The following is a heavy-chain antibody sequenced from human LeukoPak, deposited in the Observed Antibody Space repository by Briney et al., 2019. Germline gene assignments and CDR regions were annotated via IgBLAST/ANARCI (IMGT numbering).Heavy chain of an antibody. CDR3: ARGPLGGSHYFDY. J-gene: IGHJ4*02. D-gene: IGHD5-12*01. Sequence: SETLSLTCTVSGGSISSYYWSWIRQPPGKGLEWIGYIYYSGSTNYNPSLKSRVTISVDTSKNQFSLKLSSVTAADTAVYYCARGPLGGSHYFDYWGQGTLVTVSS. CDR2: IYYSGST. V-gene: IGHV4-59*01. CDR1: GGSISSYY.